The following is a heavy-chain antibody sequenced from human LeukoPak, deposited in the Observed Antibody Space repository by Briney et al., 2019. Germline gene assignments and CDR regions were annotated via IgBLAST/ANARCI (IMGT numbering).Heavy chain of an antibody. CDR3: ARDYGGYNDAFDF. CDR1: GGSISSYY. CDR2: IYYSGST. V-gene: IGHV4-59*01. Sequence: SETLSLTCTVSGGSISSYYWSWIRQPPGKGLEWIGYIYYSGSTNYNPSLKSRVTISVDTSKNQFSLKLSSVTAADTAVYYCARDYGGYNDAFDFWGQGTMVTVSS. J-gene: IGHJ3*01. D-gene: IGHD4-23*01.